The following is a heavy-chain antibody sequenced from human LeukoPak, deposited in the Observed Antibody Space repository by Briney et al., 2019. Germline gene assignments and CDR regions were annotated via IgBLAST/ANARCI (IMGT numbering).Heavy chain of an antibody. CDR1: GFTFSSYS. CDR2: ISSSSSYI. Sequence: GGSLRLSCAASGFTFSSYSMNWVRQAPGKGLEWVSSISSSSSYIYYADSVKGRFTISRDNAKNSLYLQMNSLRTEDTALYYCAKEVGGTYFDSWGQGTLVTVSS. V-gene: IGHV3-21*04. D-gene: IGHD1-7*01. CDR3: AKEVGGTYFDS. J-gene: IGHJ4*02.